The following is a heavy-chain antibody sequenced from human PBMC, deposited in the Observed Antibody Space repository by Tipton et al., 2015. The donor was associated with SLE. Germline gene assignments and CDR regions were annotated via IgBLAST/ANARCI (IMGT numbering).Heavy chain of an antibody. D-gene: IGHD2-2*01. CDR1: GGSISSYY. Sequence: TLSLTCTVSGGSISSYYWSWIRQPAGKGLEWIGRIYTSGSTNYNPSLKSRVTMSVDTSKNQFSLKLSSVTAADTAVYYCARQEVGRRKGAFDIWGQGTMVTVSS. J-gene: IGHJ3*02. V-gene: IGHV4-4*07. CDR3: ARQEVGRRKGAFDI. CDR2: IYTSGST.